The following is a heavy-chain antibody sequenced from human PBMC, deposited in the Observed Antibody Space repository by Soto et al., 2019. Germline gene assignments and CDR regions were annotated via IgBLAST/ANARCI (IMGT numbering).Heavy chain of an antibody. CDR2: MNPNSGNT. CDR3: ARDRGAAAGAYNWFDP. V-gene: IGHV1-8*01. J-gene: IGHJ5*02. D-gene: IGHD6-13*01. Sequence: ASVKVSCKASGYTFTSYDINWVRQATGQGLEWMGWMNPNSGNTGYAQKFQGRVTMTRNTSISTAYMELSSLRSEDTAVYYRARDRGAAAGAYNWFDPWGQGTLVTVSS. CDR1: GYTFTSYD.